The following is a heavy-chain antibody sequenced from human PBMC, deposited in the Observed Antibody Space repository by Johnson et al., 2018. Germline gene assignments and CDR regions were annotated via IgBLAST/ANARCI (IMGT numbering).Heavy chain of an antibody. CDR3: TRVSDYDFWSDTEPFQH. V-gene: IGHV1-8*01. CDR2: MNPNSANT. J-gene: IGHJ1*01. Sequence: QVQLVQSGAEVKKPGASVKVSCKASGYTFTSYDIYWVRQATGQGLEWMGWMNPNSANTGYAQKFQGRVTMTRNTPISTAYMELSSLISEDTAVYYCTRVSDYDFWSDTEPFQHWGQGTLVTVSS. CDR1: GYTFTSYD. D-gene: IGHD3-3*01.